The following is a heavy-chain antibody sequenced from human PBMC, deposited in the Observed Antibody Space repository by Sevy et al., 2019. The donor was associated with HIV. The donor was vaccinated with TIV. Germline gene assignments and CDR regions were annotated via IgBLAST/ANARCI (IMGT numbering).Heavy chain of an antibody. V-gene: IGHV3-74*01. CDR3: AREGVDFWSGPVDFYYGMDV. J-gene: IGHJ6*02. Sequence: GESLKISCAASGFTFNRYFMHWVRQVPGKGLVWVSQIKHDGSSTTYADSVRGRFTISRDNAKNTLYLEMKNLRAEDTAVYYCAREGVDFWSGPVDFYYGMDVWGPGATVTVSS. D-gene: IGHD3-3*01. CDR1: GFTFNRYF. CDR2: IKHDGSST.